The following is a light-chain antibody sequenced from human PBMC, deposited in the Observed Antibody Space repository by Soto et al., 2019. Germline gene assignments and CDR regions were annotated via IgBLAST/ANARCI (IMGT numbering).Light chain of an antibody. CDR1: QSVSSR. Sequence: EIVITQSPATLSVSPGERATLSSRASQSVSSRLAWYQQKRGQAPRLLIYDASTRATGIPARFSGSGSGTEFNLTISSLQSEDFAIYYCRHYNNWPPETFGQGTKVDIK. CDR3: RHYNNWPPET. V-gene: IGKV3-15*01. CDR2: DAS. J-gene: IGKJ1*01.